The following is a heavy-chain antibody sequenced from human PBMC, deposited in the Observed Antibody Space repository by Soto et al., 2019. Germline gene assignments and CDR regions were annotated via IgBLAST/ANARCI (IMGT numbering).Heavy chain of an antibody. CDR2: INPSSGGT. CDR1: GYPLTAKY. Sequence: ASVKVSCKASGYPLTAKYLHWVRQAPGQGLEWMGWINPSSGGTKEAQKFRGRVTLTRDTSKTTAYMELSSLTSDDTAVYFCVRYGVAASYWGQGTQVTVSS. D-gene: IGHD2-8*01. CDR3: VRYGVAASY. J-gene: IGHJ4*01. V-gene: IGHV1-2*02.